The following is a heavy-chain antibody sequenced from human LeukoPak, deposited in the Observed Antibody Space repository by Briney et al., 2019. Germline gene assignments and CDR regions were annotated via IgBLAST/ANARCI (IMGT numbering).Heavy chain of an antibody. CDR2: ISSASNTI. D-gene: IGHD3-10*01. CDR1: GFTFSSYS. J-gene: IGHJ5*02. CDR3: ARDGWFGDYNWFDP. V-gene: IGHV3-48*01. Sequence: GESLRLSCAASGFTFSSYSMNWVRQAPGKGLEWVSYISSASNTIYYADSVKGRFTISRDNAKNSLYVQMNSLRAEDTAMYYCARDGWFGDYNWFDPWGQGTLVTVSS.